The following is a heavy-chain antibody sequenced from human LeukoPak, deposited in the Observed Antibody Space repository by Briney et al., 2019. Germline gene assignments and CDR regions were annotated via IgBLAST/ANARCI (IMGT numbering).Heavy chain of an antibody. Sequence: SETLSLTCTVSGGSISSYYWSWIRQPPGRGLEWIGYIDYSGSTNYIPSLKSRVTISVDTSKNQFSLKLSSVTAADTAVYYCARERGYDFWSGTSYYMDVWGKGTTVTVSS. D-gene: IGHD3-3*01. CDR3: ARERGYDFWSGTSYYMDV. J-gene: IGHJ6*03. V-gene: IGHV4-59*01. CDR2: IDYSGST. CDR1: GGSISSYY.